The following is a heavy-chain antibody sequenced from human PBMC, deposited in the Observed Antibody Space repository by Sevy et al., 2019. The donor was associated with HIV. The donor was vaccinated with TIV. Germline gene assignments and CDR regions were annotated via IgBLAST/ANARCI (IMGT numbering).Heavy chain of an antibody. CDR3: AGDVYTNRPLGVDP. Sequence: SETLSLTCIVSNGSISGYFWSWIRQPPGKGLEWIGYISDTGSTNYNPSLKSRVTISVDTSKNQFSLRLRSVTAADTAAYYCAGDVYTNRPLGVDPWGQGTLVTVSS. D-gene: IGHD4-4*01. J-gene: IGHJ5*02. V-gene: IGHV4-59*01. CDR1: NGSISGYF. CDR2: ISDTGST.